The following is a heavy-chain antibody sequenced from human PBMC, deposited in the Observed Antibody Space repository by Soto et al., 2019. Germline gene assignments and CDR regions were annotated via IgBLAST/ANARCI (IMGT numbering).Heavy chain of an antibody. J-gene: IGHJ4*02. CDR3: ARHRGSNSLDY. CDR2: VYPHDSDT. CDR1: GYSFTSFW. D-gene: IGHD1-26*01. Sequence: GESLKISCKGSGYSFTSFWIGWVRQIPGKGLEWMGIVYPHDSDTRYSPSFQGQVTISADKSLSTAYLQWSSLKASDTAVYYCARHRGSNSLDYWGQGTLVTVSS. V-gene: IGHV5-51*01.